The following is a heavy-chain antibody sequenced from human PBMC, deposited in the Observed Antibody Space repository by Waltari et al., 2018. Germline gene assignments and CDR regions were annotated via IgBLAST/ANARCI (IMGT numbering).Heavy chain of an antibody. Sequence: QLQLQESGPGLVKPSATLSLPCTVSGGSISSYNYFWGWLRQPPGKGLEWIGNIFHSGSTYYNPSLKSRVTISVDTSKNQFSLKLSSVTAADTAVYYCATGGRPDYWGQGTLVTVSS. CDR3: ATGGRPDY. J-gene: IGHJ4*02. CDR1: GGSISSYNYF. D-gene: IGHD2-8*02. CDR2: IFHSGST. V-gene: IGHV4-39*01.